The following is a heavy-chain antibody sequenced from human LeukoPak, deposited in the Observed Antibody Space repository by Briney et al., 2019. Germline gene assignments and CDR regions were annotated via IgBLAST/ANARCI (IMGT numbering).Heavy chain of an antibody. CDR2: INSDGSWT. CDR1: GNYW. J-gene: IGHJ4*02. D-gene: IGHD2/OR15-2a*01. CDR3: VSFYETD. V-gene: IGHV3-74*01. Sequence: GGSLRLSCAASGNYWMHWVRQAPGKGLLWVSHINSDGSWTSYADSVKGRFTISKDNAKNTVYLPMNNLRAEDTAVYYCVSFYETDWGRGTLVTVSS.